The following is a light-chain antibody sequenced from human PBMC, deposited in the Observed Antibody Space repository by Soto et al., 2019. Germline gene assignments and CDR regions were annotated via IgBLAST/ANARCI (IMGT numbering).Light chain of an antibody. CDR2: AAS. J-gene: IGKJ1*01. V-gene: IGKV3-15*01. Sequence: DIVMTQSPATLSVSPGERATLSCRASQSVSSNLAWYQQKPGQAPWLLIYAASTRAAGIPARFSGSGSGTELTLTISSLQSEAFAVYYWQQYNNWTTWTFGQGTKVEIK. CDR3: QQYNNWTTWT. CDR1: QSVSSN.